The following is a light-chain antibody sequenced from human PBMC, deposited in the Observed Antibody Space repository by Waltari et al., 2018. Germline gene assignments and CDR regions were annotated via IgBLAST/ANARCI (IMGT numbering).Light chain of an antibody. CDR2: DND. CDR3: ITWDDRLSTVV. V-gene: IGLV1-51*01. CDR1: SSDIGNNY. J-gene: IGLJ2*01. Sequence: QSVLPQPPSVSAAPGQKVTISCSGSSSDIGNNYVSWYQHIPGTAPKLRIYDNDQRPSGIPDRFSGSKSTTSATLGISGLQTGDEADYYCITWDDRLSTVVFGGGTKLTVL.